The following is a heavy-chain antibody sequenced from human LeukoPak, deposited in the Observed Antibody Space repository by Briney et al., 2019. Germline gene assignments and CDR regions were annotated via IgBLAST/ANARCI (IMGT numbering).Heavy chain of an antibody. J-gene: IGHJ6*02. CDR2: INPNSGGT. D-gene: IGHD6-13*01. Sequence: ASVKVSCTASGYTFTVYYMHWVRQAPGQGIEWMGWINPNSGGTNYAQKFQGRVTMTRDTTISTAYMELSRLRSDDTAVYYCARERQQLVQDYYYYGMDVWGQGTTVTVSS. V-gene: IGHV1-2*02. CDR1: GYTFTVYY. CDR3: ARERQQLVQDYYYYGMDV.